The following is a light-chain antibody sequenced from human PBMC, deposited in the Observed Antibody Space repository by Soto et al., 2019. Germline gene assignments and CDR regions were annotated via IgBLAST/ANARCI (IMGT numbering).Light chain of an antibody. CDR2: GAF. CDR3: QQFTTFPRT. CDR1: KGISQW. J-gene: IGKJ1*01. V-gene: IGKV1-12*01. Sequence: DIQMTQYPYSVAAAVGDRVTITCRASKGISQWLAWYKNKSGTELKILIFGAFSLECVLPSSFSSSGSRTDFTLTIKSLHPEYFPTYYCQQFTTFPRTFGQGTKVEIK.